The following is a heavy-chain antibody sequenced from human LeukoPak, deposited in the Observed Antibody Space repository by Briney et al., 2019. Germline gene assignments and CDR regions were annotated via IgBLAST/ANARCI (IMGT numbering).Heavy chain of an antibody. CDR3: ARDGGWY. Sequence: GGSLRLSCAASGFTFSSYAMHWVRQAPGKGLEWVAVISYDGSNKYYADSVKGRFTISRDNSKNTLYLQMNSLRAEDTAVYYCARDGGWYWGQGTLVTVPS. CDR1: GFTFSSYA. J-gene: IGHJ4*02. V-gene: IGHV3-30-3*01. CDR2: ISYDGSNK. D-gene: IGHD2-15*01.